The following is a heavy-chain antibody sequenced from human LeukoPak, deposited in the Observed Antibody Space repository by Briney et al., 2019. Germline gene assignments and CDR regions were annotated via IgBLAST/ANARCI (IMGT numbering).Heavy chain of an antibody. Sequence: SEPLSLTCTVSGGSISSSSYYWGWIRQPPGKGLEWIGSIYYSGSTYYNPSLKSRVTISVDTSKNQFSLKLSSVTAADTAVYYCARGAYYDFWSGYLRDWFDPWGQGTLVTVSS. V-gene: IGHV4-39*07. CDR3: ARGAYYDFWSGYLRDWFDP. J-gene: IGHJ5*02. CDR1: GGSISSSSYY. D-gene: IGHD3-3*01. CDR2: IYYSGST.